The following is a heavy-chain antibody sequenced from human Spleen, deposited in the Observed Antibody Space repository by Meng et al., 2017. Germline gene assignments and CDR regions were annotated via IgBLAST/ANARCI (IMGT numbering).Heavy chain of an antibody. D-gene: IGHD5-18*01. V-gene: IGHV3-7*01. CDR3: AKDKEYNYGCDF. Sequence: GESLKISCAASGFIFSNYWMSWVRQAPGKGLEWVASIKQDGSEKYYVDSVKGRFTISRDNGKNSLYLQMNSLRAEDTAVYYCAKDKEYNYGCDFWGQGTLVTVSS. CDR2: IKQDGSEK. CDR1: GFIFSNYW. J-gene: IGHJ4*02.